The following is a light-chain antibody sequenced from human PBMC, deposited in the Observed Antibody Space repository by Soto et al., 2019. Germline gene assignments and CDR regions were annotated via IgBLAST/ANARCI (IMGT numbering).Light chain of an antibody. CDR1: TSDIGGYNY. CDR2: EVN. CDR3: SSHGGNSPYV. J-gene: IGLJ1*01. Sequence: QSALTQPPSASGSPGQSVAISCTGTTSDIGGYNYVSWYQQHPGKAPKLMIDEVNKRPSGVPDRFSGSKSGNTASLTVSGLQAEDEADYYCSSHGGNSPYVFGTGTKVT. V-gene: IGLV2-8*01.